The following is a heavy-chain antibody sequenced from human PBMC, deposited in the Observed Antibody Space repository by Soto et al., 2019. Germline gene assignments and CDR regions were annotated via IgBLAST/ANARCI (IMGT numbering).Heavy chain of an antibody. CDR3: ARDWGSSSSHYYFDY. J-gene: IGHJ4*02. Sequence: QVQLVQSGAEVKKPGSSVKVSCKASGGTFSSYAISWVRQAPGQGLEWMGGIIPIFSIANYTQKFQGRVTITADESTSTAYMELSSLRSEDTAVYYCARDWGSSSSHYYFDYWGQGTLVTVSS. V-gene: IGHV1-69*01. D-gene: IGHD6-6*01. CDR1: GGTFSSYA. CDR2: IIPIFSIA.